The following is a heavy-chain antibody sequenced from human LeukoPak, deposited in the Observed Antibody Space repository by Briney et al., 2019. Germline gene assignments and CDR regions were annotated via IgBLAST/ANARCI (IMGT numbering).Heavy chain of an antibody. CDR1: GYTFTNYA. Sequence: GASVKVSCKASGYTFTNYAINWVRQAPGQGLEWMGWINTNTGNPTYAQGFTGRFVFSLDTSVSTAYLQISSLKAEDTGVYYCAREAADGTVPVGLWGQGTLVTVSS. V-gene: IGHV7-4-1*02. CDR3: AREAADGTVPVGL. CDR2: INTNTGNP. D-gene: IGHD6-13*01. J-gene: IGHJ4*02.